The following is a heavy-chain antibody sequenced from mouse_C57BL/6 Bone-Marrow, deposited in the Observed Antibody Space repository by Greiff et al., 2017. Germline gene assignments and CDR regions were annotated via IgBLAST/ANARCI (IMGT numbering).Heavy chain of an antibody. J-gene: IGHJ3*01. Sequence: VQLQQPGAELVMPGASVKLSCKASGYTFTSYWMHWVKQRPGQGLEWIGEIDPSDSYTNYNQKFKGKSTLTVDKSSSTAYMQLSSLTSEDSAVYCCARKGCGTLFAYWGQGTLVTVSA. D-gene: IGHD3-3*01. CDR2: IDPSDSYT. CDR3: ARKGCGTLFAY. V-gene: IGHV1-69*01. CDR1: GYTFTSYW.